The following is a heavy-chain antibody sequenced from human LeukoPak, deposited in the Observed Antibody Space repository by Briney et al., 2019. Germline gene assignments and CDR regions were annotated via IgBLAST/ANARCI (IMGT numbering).Heavy chain of an antibody. CDR2: IWSDGSNK. J-gene: IGHJ4*02. Sequence: GGSLRLSCAASGFTFSNYGMHWVRQAPGKGLEWVAIIWSDGSNKYYADSVKGRFTISRDNSKNTLFLQMSSLRAEDTAVYYCARVRITLVRGVFITSYYFDYWGRGTLVTVSS. V-gene: IGHV3-33*01. CDR1: GFTFSNYG. CDR3: ARVRITLVRGVFITSYYFDY. D-gene: IGHD3-10*01.